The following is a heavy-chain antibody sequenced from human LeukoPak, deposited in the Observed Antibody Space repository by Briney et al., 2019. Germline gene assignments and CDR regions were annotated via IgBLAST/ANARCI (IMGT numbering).Heavy chain of an antibody. CDR3: ARLELGYCSSTSCHAFDY. D-gene: IGHD2-2*01. CDR1: GGSISSSSYY. CDR2: IYYSGST. V-gene: IGHV4-39*01. J-gene: IGHJ4*02. Sequence: PSETLSLTCTVSGGSISSSSYYWGWIRQPPGKGLEWIGNIYYSGSTYYHPSLKSRVTISVDKSKNQFSLKLSSVTAADTAVYYCARLELGYCSSTSCHAFDYWGQGTLVTVSS.